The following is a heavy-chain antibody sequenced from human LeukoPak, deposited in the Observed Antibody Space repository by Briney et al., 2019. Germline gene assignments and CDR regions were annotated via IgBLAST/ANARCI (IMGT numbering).Heavy chain of an antibody. CDR2: IYSGGST. J-gene: IGHJ4*02. V-gene: IGHV3-53*01. CDR3: ARGPAGYN. Sequence: GGSLRLSCAASGFTVSSNHMSWVRQAPGKGLEWVSVIYSGGSTDYADSVKGRFTISRDILKNTLYLQMNSLRAEDTAVYYCARGPAGYNWGQGTLVTVSS. CDR1: GFTVSSNH. D-gene: IGHD1-1*01.